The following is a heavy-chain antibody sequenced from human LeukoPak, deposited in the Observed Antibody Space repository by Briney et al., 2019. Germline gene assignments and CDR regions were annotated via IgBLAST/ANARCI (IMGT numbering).Heavy chain of an antibody. CDR2: ISAYSGNT. CDR3: ARGSMGVLWEPLTDGAFDI. Sequence: ASVKVSCKASGYTFTSYGISWVRQAPGQGLEWMGWISAYSGNTNYAQELQGRVTMTTDTSTSTAYMELRSLRSDDTAVYYCARGSMGVLWEPLTDGAFDIWGQGTMVTVSS. J-gene: IGHJ3*02. D-gene: IGHD1-26*01. V-gene: IGHV1-18*01. CDR1: GYTFTSYG.